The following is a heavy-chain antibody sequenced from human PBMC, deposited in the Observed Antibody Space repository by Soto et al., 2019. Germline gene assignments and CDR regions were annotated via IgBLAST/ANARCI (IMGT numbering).Heavy chain of an antibody. CDR2: IKQDGREK. J-gene: IGHJ6*03. V-gene: IGHV3-7*01. D-gene: IGHD2-2*01. CDR1: GFTFSSYW. Sequence: PGWSLRLSCAASGFTFSSYWMSWVRQAPGKGLERVANIKQDGREKYYVDSVKGRFTISRDNAKNSLYLQMNSLRAEDTAVYYCARDHRVFKGYCSSTSCYYYYYYYMDVWGKGTTVTVSS. CDR3: ARDHRVFKGYCSSTSCYYYYYYYMDV.